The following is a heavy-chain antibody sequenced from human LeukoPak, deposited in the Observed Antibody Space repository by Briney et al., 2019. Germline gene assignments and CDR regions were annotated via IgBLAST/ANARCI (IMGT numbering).Heavy chain of an antibody. D-gene: IGHD1-26*01. V-gene: IGHV4-39*07. CDR2: INHSGST. J-gene: IGHJ4*02. Sequence: SQTLSLTCTVSGGSISSGSYYWSWIRQPPGKGLEWIGEINHSGSTNYNPSLKSRVTISVDTSKNQFSLKLSSVTAADTAVYYCARPRNWSYRCFDYWGQGTLVTVSS. CDR1: GGSISSGSYY. CDR3: ARPRNWSYRCFDY.